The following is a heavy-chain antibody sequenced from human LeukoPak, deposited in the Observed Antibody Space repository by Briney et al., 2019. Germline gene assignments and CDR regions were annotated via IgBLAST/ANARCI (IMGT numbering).Heavy chain of an antibody. V-gene: IGHV1-69*13. Sequence: ASVKVSCKASGGTFNSYGISWVRQAPGQGLEWMGGIAPIFGTANYEQKFQGRVTITADESTSTAYMELRSLRSDDTAVYYCARVRGYFDYWGQGTLVTVSS. CDR2: IAPIFGTA. CDR1: GGTFNSYG. CDR3: ARVRGYFDY. J-gene: IGHJ4*02.